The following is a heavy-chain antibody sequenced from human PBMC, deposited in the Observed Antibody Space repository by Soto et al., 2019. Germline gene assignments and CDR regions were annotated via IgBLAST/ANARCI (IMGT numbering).Heavy chain of an antibody. Sequence: SVKVSCKASGGTFSSYTISWVRQAPGQGLEWMGRIIPILGIANYAQKFQGRVTITADKSTSTAYMELSSLRSGDTAVYYCAWGCQAAAASGGFDPWGQGTLVTAPQ. D-gene: IGHD6-13*01. CDR3: AWGCQAAAASGGFDP. V-gene: IGHV1-69*02. CDR2: IIPILGIA. CDR1: GGTFSSYT. J-gene: IGHJ5*02.